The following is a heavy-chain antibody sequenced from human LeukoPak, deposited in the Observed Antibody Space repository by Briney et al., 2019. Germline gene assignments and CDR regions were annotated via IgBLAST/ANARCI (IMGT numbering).Heavy chain of an antibody. Sequence: SQTLSLTCAISGDSVSGNSGAWNWIRQSPARGLEWLGRTYYRSKWYNDYAASVKSRITINPDTSKNQFSLQLNSVTPEDTAMYYCARGGAVAGAGSIDYWGQGTLVTVSS. CDR2: TYYRSKWYN. CDR1: GDSVSGNSGA. D-gene: IGHD6-19*01. V-gene: IGHV6-1*01. J-gene: IGHJ4*02. CDR3: ARGGAVAGAGSIDY.